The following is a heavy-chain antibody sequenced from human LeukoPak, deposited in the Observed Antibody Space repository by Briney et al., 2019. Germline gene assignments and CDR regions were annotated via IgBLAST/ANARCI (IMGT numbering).Heavy chain of an antibody. V-gene: IGHV3-23*01. J-gene: IGHJ4*02. Sequence: GGSLRLSCAASGFTFDDYGMSWVRQAPGKGLEWVSNISGSGSGGSTYYADSVKGQFTISRDNSKNTLYLQMNSLRAEDTAVYYCAKSGYNRFDYWGQGTLVTVSS. CDR1: GFTFDDYG. D-gene: IGHD5-24*01. CDR2: ISGSGSGGST. CDR3: AKSGYNRFDY.